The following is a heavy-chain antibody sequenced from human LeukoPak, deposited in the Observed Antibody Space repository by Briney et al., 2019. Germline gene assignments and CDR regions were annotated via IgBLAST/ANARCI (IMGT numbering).Heavy chain of an antibody. J-gene: IGHJ5*02. V-gene: IGHV3-21*01. CDR1: GFTFSSYS. CDR2: ISSSSRYI. D-gene: IGHD3-3*01. CDR3: ARSTTDFWSGDFDP. Sequence: PGGSLRLSCAASGFTFSSYSMNWVRQAPGKGREWVSPISSSSRYIDYADSVKGPFTISRDNAKNSLYLQMNSLRAEDTAVYYCARSTTDFWSGDFDPWGQGTLVTVSS.